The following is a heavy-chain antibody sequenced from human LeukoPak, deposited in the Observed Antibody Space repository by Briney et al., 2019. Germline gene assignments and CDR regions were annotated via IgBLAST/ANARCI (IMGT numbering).Heavy chain of an antibody. CDR3: ARDGPYSSSWYGPQPSNWFDP. V-gene: IGHV4-4*07. CDR1: GGSISSYY. J-gene: IGHJ5*02. D-gene: IGHD6-13*01. Sequence: SETLSLTCTVSGGSISSYYWSWIRQPAGKGLEWIGRIYTSGSTNYNPSLKSRVTMSVDTSKNQFSLKLSSVTAADTAVCYCARDGPYSSSWYGPQPSNWFDPWGQGTLVTVSS. CDR2: IYTSGST.